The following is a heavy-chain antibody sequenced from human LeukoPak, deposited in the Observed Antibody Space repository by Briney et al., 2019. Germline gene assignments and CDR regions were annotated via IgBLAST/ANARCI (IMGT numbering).Heavy chain of an antibody. J-gene: IGHJ4*02. CDR2: IYSGGST. CDR3: ASGYSYGRY. D-gene: IGHD5-18*01. V-gene: IGHV3-53*01. CDR1: GFTVRSNY. Sequence: GGSLRLSCAASGFTVRSNYMSWVRQAPGKGLEGVSVIYSGGSTYYADSVKGRFTISSDNSKNTLYLQMNSLRAEDTAVYYCASGYSYGRYWGQGTLVTVSS.